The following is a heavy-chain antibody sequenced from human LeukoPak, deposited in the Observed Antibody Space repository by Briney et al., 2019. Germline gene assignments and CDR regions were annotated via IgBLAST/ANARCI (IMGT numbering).Heavy chain of an antibody. CDR1: GDTFSSYA. CDR2: IIPIFGTA. D-gene: IGHD5-18*01. V-gene: IGHV1-69*05. Sequence: SVKVSCKASGDTFSSYAISWVRHAPEQGLEWMGMIIPIFGTANYAQKFQGRVTITTDESTSTAYMELSSLRAEDTDVYYCAREKRYSYGTAYYFDYWGQGTLVTVSS. CDR3: AREKRYSYGTAYYFDY. J-gene: IGHJ4*02.